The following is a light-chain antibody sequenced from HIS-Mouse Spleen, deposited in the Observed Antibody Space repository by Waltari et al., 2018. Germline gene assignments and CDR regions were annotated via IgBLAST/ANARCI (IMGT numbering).Light chain of an antibody. V-gene: IGLV1-47*01. Sequence: QSVLTQPPSASVTPGQRVTIPCSGITSHIGSNYVHCYQQPPGTAPKLLIHRNNRRPSGVPDRFFGSTSGTSASLAISGLRSEDEADYYCAAWDDSLSGPVFGGGTKLTVL. CDR1: TSHIGSNY. J-gene: IGLJ3*02. CDR3: AAWDDSLSGPV. CDR2: RNN.